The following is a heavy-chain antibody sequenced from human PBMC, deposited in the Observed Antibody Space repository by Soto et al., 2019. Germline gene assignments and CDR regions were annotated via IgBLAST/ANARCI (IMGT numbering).Heavy chain of an antibody. D-gene: IGHD3-22*01. J-gene: IGHJ4*02. CDR3: ARGFVDSSGYFYY. CDR2: INAGNGNT. CDR1: GYTFTSYA. V-gene: IGHV1-3*05. Sequence: QVQLVQSGAEEKKPGASVKVSCKASGYTFTSYAMHWVRQAPGQRLEWMGWINAGNGNTKYSQKFQVRVTITRDTSASTAYMELSSVRSEDTAVYYCARGFVDSSGYFYYWGQGTLVTVSS.